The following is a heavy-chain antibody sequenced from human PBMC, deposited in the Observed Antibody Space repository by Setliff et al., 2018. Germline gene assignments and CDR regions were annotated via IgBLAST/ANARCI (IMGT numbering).Heavy chain of an antibody. V-gene: IGHV4-39*01. D-gene: IGHD6-19*01. CDR1: GGSISSSSYY. CDR2: IYYSGST. CDR3: ARVSQYSSGWYYYYYYGMDV. Sequence: PSETLSLTCTVSGGSISSSSYYWVWIRQPPGKGLDWIGTIYYSGSTYYNPSLKSRVTISVDTSKNQFSLKLSSVTAADTAIYYCARVSQYSSGWYYYYYYGMDVWGQGTTVTVS. J-gene: IGHJ6*02.